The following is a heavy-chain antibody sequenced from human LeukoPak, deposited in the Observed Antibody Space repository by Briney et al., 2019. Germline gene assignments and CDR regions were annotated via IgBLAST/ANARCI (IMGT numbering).Heavy chain of an antibody. CDR1: GFIFSSYW. D-gene: IGHD6-6*01. J-gene: IGHJ4*02. CDR3: ARIGYSSSSLDY. Sequence: GSLRLSCAASGFIFSSYWMHWVRHAPGKGLAWVSRINTDGSSTSYADSVKGRFTISRDNAENSVYLQMNSLRVEDTATYYCARIGYSSSSLDYWGQGTLVSVSS. V-gene: IGHV3-74*01. CDR2: INTDGSST.